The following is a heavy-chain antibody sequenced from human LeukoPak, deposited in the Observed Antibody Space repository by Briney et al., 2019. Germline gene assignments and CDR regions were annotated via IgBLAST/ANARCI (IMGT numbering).Heavy chain of an antibody. V-gene: IGHV4-59*12. J-gene: IGHJ4*02. CDR2: IYYSGST. Sequence: SETLSLTCTVSGGSISSYYWSWIRQPPGKGLEWIGYIYYSGSTNYNPSLKSRVTISVDTSKNQFSLKLSSVTAADTAVYYCARIQYSSSIAYWGQGTLVTVSS. CDR1: GGSISSYY. CDR3: ARIQYSSSIAY. D-gene: IGHD6-6*01.